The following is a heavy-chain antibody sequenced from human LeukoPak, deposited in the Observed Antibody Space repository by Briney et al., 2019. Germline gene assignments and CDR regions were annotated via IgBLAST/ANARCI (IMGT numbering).Heavy chain of an antibody. J-gene: IGHJ4*02. CDR2: IIPILGTA. CDR3: VLYYDSSGYYDY. Sequence: ASVKVSCKASGGTFSSYAISWVRQAPGQGLEWMGGIIPILGTANYAQKFQGRVTITTDESTSTAYMELSSLRSEDTAVYYCVLYYDSSGYYDYWGQGTLVTVSS. D-gene: IGHD3-22*01. V-gene: IGHV1-69*05. CDR1: GGTFSSYA.